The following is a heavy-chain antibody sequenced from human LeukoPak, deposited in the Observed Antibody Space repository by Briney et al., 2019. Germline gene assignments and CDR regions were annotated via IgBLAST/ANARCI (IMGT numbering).Heavy chain of an antibody. CDR1: GGSISSYY. J-gene: IGHJ4*02. Sequence: SETLSLTCTVPGGSISSYYWSWIRQPPGKGLEWIGYIYYSGSTNYNPSLKSRVTISVDTSKNQFSLKLSSVTAADTAVYYCARAGYGDYVDYWGQGTLVTVSS. V-gene: IGHV4-59*01. D-gene: IGHD4-17*01. CDR3: ARAGYGDYVDY. CDR2: IYYSGST.